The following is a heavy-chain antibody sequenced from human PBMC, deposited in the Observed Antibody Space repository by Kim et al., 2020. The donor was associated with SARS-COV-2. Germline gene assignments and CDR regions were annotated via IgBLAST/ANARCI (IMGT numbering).Heavy chain of an antibody. D-gene: IGHD2-8*01. CDR2: TTASGDGT. V-gene: IGHV3-23*01. Sequence: GGSLRLSCAASGFTFSSNAMNWVRQAPGKGLEWVSCTTASGDGTYYADSVKGRFTISRDNSENTLYLQMNSLRADDTAVYYCAKHEYMGAMDWGVVLDYWGQGTLVTVSS. CDR3: AKHEYMGAMDWGVVLDY. J-gene: IGHJ4*02. CDR1: GFTFSSNA.